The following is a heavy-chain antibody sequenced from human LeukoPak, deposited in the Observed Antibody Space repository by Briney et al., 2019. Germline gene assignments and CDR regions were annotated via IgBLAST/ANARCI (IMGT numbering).Heavy chain of an antibody. J-gene: IGHJ4*02. D-gene: IGHD2-15*01. CDR1: GFTFSSYA. Sequence: GGSLRLSCAAPGFTFSSYAMSWIRQAPGKGLEWVSYISSSGSTIYYADSVKGRFTISRDNAKNSLYLQMNSLRAEDTAVYYCARAYCSGGSCYGEVDYWGQGTLVTVSS. CDR3: ARAYCSGGSCYGEVDY. CDR2: ISSSGSTI. V-gene: IGHV3-11*01.